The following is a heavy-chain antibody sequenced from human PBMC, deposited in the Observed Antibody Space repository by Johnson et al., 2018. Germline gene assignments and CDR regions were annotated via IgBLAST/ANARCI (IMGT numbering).Heavy chain of an antibody. CDR3: ARDPYGTDAFDI. Sequence: QVQLVESGGGVVQPGRSLRLPCAASGFTFSDYYMSWIRQAPGKGLEWVSYISSSGSTIYYADSVKGRFTISRDNAKNSLYLQMNSLRAEDTAVYYCARDPYGTDAFDIWGQGTMVTISS. D-gene: IGHD1-14*01. V-gene: IGHV3-11*04. CDR2: ISSSGSTI. CDR1: GFTFSDYY. J-gene: IGHJ3*02.